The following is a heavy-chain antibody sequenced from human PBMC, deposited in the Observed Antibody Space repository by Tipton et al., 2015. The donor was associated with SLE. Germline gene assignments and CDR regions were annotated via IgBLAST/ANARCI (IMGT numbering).Heavy chain of an antibody. J-gene: IGHJ4*02. CDR1: GYTFTSHG. D-gene: IGHD2-21*02. V-gene: IGHV1-18*04. CDR2: ISGYNGNT. CDR3: ARGGGDYLSGVDY. Sequence: QSGPEVKKAGASVKVSCKASGYTFTSHGLSWVRQAPGQGLEWMGWISGYNGNTKYAQKFQGRVTMTTDTSTSTAYMELRSLISDDTAVYYCARGGGDYLSGVDYWGQGTLVTVSS.